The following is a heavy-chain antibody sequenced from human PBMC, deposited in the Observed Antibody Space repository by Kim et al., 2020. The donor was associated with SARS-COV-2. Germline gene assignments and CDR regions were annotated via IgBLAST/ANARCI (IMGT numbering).Heavy chain of an antibody. V-gene: IGHV3-33*01. D-gene: IGHD6-13*01. Sequence: GGSLRLSCAASGFTFSSYGMHWVRQAPGKGLEWVAVIWYDGSNKYYADSVKGRFTISRDNSKNTLYLQMNSLRAEDTAVYYCARDGAYGSSWTIDYWGQGTLVTVSS. CDR1: GFTFSSYG. CDR3: ARDGAYGSSWTIDY. CDR2: IWYDGSNK. J-gene: IGHJ4*02.